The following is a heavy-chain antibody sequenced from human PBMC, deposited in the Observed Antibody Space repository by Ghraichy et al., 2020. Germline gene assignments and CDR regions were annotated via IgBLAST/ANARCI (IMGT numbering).Heavy chain of an antibody. Sequence: SVKVSCKASGGTFSSYAISWVRQAPGQGLEWMGGIIPIFGTANYAQKFQGRVTITADESTSTAYMELSSLRSEDTAVYYCARDMTDIVVVLAATVPWFDPWGQGTLVTVYS. D-gene: IGHD2-15*01. CDR3: ARDMTDIVVVLAATVPWFDP. J-gene: IGHJ5*02. CDR2: IIPIFGTA. CDR1: GGTFSSYA. V-gene: IGHV1-69*13.